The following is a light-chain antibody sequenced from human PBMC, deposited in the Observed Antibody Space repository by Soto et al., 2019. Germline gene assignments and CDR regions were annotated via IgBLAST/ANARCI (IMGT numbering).Light chain of an antibody. CDR3: SSYAGSYTYV. J-gene: IGLJ1*01. CDR2: DVS. CDR1: SSDVGGYNY. Sequence: QSALTQPRSVSGSPGQSVTISCTGTSSDVGGYNYVSWYQQHPGKAPKLMIYDVSKRPSGVPDRFSGSKSGSTASLTISGLQAEDEADYYCSSYAGSYTYVFGTGTKVTGL. V-gene: IGLV2-11*01.